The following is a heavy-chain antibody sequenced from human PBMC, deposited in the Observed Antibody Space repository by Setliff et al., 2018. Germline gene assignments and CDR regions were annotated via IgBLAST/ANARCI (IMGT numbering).Heavy chain of an antibody. Sequence: GGSLRLSCAASGFTFGSYAMSWVRQAPGKGLEWVSAISGSGGSTYYADSVKGRFTISRDNSKNTLYLQMNGLRAEDTAIYYCARTCSGSGCYAGLESWGQGTPVTISS. CDR2: ISGSGGST. CDR1: GFTFGSYA. CDR3: ARTCSGSGCYAGLES. J-gene: IGHJ4*02. D-gene: IGHD2-15*01. V-gene: IGHV3-23*01.